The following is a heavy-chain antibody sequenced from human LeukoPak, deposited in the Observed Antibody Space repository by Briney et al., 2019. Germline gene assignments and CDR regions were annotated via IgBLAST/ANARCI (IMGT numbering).Heavy chain of an antibody. Sequence: NSSETLSLTCTVSGYSISNGYYWSWIRQPPGKGLEWIGEINHSGSTNYNPSLESRLTISVDTSKNQFSLKLSSMTAADTAVYYCARRDDYWGQGTLVTVSS. CDR3: ARRDDY. CDR2: INHSGST. CDR1: GYSISNGYY. J-gene: IGHJ4*02. V-gene: IGHV4-34*01.